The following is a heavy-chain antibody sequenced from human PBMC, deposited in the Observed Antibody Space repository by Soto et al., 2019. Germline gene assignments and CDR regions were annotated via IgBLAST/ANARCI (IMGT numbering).Heavy chain of an antibody. Sequence: SETLSLTCTVSGGSISSYYWSWIRQPPGKGLEWIGYIYYSGSTNYTPSLKGRVTISVDTSKNQFSLKLSSVTAADTAVYYCARHYDYGDYVDYWGQGTLVTVSS. V-gene: IGHV4-59*01. CDR1: GGSISSYY. D-gene: IGHD4-17*01. CDR3: ARHYDYGDYVDY. J-gene: IGHJ4*02. CDR2: IYYSGST.